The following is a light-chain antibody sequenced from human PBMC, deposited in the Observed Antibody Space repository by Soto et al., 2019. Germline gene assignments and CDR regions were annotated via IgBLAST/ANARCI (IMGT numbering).Light chain of an antibody. Sequence: EIVMTQSPATLSVSPGGRATLSCRASQSVSSNLAWYQQKPGQAPRLLIYGASTRATGFPARFSGSGSGKEFTLTISSLQSEDFAVYYCQQYNNWPPWTFGQGTKVDIK. J-gene: IGKJ1*01. CDR3: QQYNNWPPWT. CDR1: QSVSSN. CDR2: GAS. V-gene: IGKV3-15*01.